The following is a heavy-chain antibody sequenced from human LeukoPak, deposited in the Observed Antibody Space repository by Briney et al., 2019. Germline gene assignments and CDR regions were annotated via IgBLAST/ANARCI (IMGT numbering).Heavy chain of an antibody. Sequence: GGSLRLSCAVSGFTFSRYDMNWVRQAPGKGRGWGSSISSSSNYIHYADSVKGRFTISRDNAKNSLYLQMNSLRAEDTAVYFCARGTLGAWGWWGQGTLVTVSA. J-gene: IGHJ4*02. CDR3: ARGTLGAWGW. D-gene: IGHD6-19*01. V-gene: IGHV3-21*01. CDR2: ISSSSNYI. CDR1: GFTFSRYD.